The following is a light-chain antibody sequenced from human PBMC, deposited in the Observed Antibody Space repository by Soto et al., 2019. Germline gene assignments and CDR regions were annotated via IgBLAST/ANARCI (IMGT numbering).Light chain of an antibody. CDR3: LQDYGDSWT. J-gene: IGKJ1*01. CDR2: AAS. Sequence: DIQMTQSPSTLSASVGDRVTIPCRARQTISIWLAWYQQKPGKAPKLLIYAASTLQSGVPSRFSGSRSGTEFTLTISSLQPEDFASYYCLQDYGDSWTFGQGTKVDIK. V-gene: IGKV1-5*01. CDR1: QTISIW.